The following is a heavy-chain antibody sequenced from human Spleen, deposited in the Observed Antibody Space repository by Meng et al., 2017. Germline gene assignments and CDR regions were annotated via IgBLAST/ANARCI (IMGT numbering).Heavy chain of an antibody. D-gene: IGHD5-24*01. CDR3: ARDQGARWLQLHYAFDI. V-gene: IGHV4-59*01. CDR2: IYYGGTT. CDR1: GFTFSSYA. Sequence: ESLKISCAASGFTFSSYAMSWIRQPPGKGLEWIGYIYYGGTTNYNPSLKSRVTISVDTSKNQFSLKLSSVTAADTAVYYCARDQGARWLQLHYAFDIWGQGTAVTVSS. J-gene: IGHJ3*02.